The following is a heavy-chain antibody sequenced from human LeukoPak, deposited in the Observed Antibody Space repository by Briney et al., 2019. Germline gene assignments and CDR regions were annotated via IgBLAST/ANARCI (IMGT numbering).Heavy chain of an antibody. D-gene: IGHD2-15*01. CDR2: IYYSGST. Sequence: PSETLSLTCTVSGGSISSYYWSWIRQPPGKGLEWIGYIYYSGSTNYNPFLKSRVTISVDTSKNQFSLKLSSVTAADTAVYYCARAPFGVAATNYYYGMDVWGQGTTVTVSS. CDR3: ARAPFGVAATNYYYGMDV. J-gene: IGHJ6*02. V-gene: IGHV4-59*01. CDR1: GGSISSYY.